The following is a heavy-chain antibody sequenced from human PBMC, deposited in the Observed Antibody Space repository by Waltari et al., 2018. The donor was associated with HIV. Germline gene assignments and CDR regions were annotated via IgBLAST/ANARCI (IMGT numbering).Heavy chain of an antibody. J-gene: IGHJ6*02. D-gene: IGHD2-8*01. CDR2: ISTSSRYI. Sequence: EVQLVESGGGLVKPGGSLRLSCTASGFTFSIYSMNWVRQAPGKWLEWVSSISTSSRYIYYADSLKGRFTISRDNAKNSLYLQMNSLRAEDTAVYYCAREGFCSNGVCSHYYGMDVWGQGTTVTVSS. CDR3: AREGFCSNGVCSHYYGMDV. CDR1: GFTFSIYS. V-gene: IGHV3-21*01.